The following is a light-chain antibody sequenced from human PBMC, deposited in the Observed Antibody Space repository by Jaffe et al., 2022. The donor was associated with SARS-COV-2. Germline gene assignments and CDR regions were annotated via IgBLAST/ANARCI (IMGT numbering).Light chain of an antibody. J-gene: IGKJ1*01. CDR1: QSVISY. CDR3: QQSYSVPWT. V-gene: IGKV1-39*01. Sequence: DIQMTQSPSSLSASVGDRVSITCRASQSVISYLNWYQQKQGKAPNLLIYAASNLQSGVPSRFSGSGSGTDFTLTISSLQPEDFAIYYCQQSYSVPWTFGQGTKVEIK. CDR2: AAS.